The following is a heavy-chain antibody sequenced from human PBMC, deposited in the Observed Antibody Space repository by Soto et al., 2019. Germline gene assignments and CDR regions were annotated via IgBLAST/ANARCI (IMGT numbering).Heavy chain of an antibody. CDR2: ISGSNGNT. CDR3: AKDLRGAFDY. CDR1: GFTFSSYA. J-gene: IGHJ4*02. Sequence: GGSLRLSCVASGFTFSSYAMSWVRQAPGKGLEWVSAISGSNGNTYYADSVKGRFTISRDNSKNTLYLQMNSLRAEDTAVYYCAKDLRGAFDYWGQGTLVTVSS. V-gene: IGHV3-23*01.